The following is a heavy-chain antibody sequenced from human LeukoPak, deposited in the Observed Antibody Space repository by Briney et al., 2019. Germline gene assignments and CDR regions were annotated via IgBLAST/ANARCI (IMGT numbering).Heavy chain of an antibody. Sequence: SETLSLTCTVSGGSISSYYWSWIRQPPGKGLEWIGYIYYSGSTNYNPSLKSRVTISVDTSKNQFSLKLSSVTAADTAVYYCARFPFKGAAAGTDAFDIWGQGTMVTVSS. D-gene: IGHD6-13*01. CDR1: GGSISSYY. J-gene: IGHJ3*02. CDR2: IYYSGST. CDR3: ARFPFKGAAAGTDAFDI. V-gene: IGHV4-59*01.